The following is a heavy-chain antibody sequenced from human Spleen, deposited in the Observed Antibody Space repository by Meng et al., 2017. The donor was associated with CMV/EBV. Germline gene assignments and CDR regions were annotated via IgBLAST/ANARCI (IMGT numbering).Heavy chain of an antibody. Sequence: SCTPSGYAFNTYGISWVRQAPGLGLEWMGWISAANGDMDIAQKFQDRVTMTTDRSTGRAYMELRGLRSDDTAVYYCARGGRDNSFDYWGQGTLVTVSS. CDR1: GYAFNTYG. CDR2: ISAANGDM. V-gene: IGHV1-18*01. D-gene: IGHD3-10*01. CDR3: ARGGRDNSFDY. J-gene: IGHJ4*02.